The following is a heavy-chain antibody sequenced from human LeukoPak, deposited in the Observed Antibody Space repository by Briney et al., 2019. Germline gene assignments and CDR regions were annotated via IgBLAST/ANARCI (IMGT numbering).Heavy chain of an antibody. CDR2: MNPNSGNT. CDR3: ARARKGSSKGYRWFDP. D-gene: IGHD6-13*01. J-gene: IGHJ5*02. V-gene: IGHV1-8*03. CDR1: GYTFTGYY. Sequence: ASVKVSCKASGYTFTGYYMHWVRQATGQGLEWMGWMNPNSGNTGYAQKFQGGVTITRNTSISTAYMELSSLRSEDTAVCYCARARKGSSKGYRWFDPWGQGTLVTVSS.